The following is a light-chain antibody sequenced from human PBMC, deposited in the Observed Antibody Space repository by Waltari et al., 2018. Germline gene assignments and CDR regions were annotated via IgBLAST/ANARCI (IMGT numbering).Light chain of an antibody. V-gene: IGLV2-23*01. CDR2: AST. CDR3: CAYAGSDTFI. J-gene: IGLJ6*01. CDR1: SRDIGSDNL. Sequence: QSALTQPASMSGSPGQSITISCTGSSRDIGSDNLVSWFQQHPGKAPKLIFYASTNRPSGVSDRFSASKSGGTASLTISGLQGEDEADYYCCAYAGSDTFIFGRGTQVTV.